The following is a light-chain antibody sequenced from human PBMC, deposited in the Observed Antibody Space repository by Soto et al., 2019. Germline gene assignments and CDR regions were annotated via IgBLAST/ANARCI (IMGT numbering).Light chain of an antibody. CDR1: QDISNY. Sequence: DIQMTQSPSSLSASVGDRVTITCQASQDISNYLNWYQQKPGKAPKLLIYDASNLETGVPSRFSGSRSGTVFTFTISSLQPEDIATYYCQQYDHLPATFGGGTKVEIK. V-gene: IGKV1-33*01. J-gene: IGKJ4*01. CDR2: DAS. CDR3: QQYDHLPAT.